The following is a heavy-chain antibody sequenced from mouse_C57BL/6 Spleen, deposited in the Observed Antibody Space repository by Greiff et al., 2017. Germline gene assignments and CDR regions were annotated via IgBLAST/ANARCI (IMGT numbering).Heavy chain of an antibody. CDR3: ARRSPIYDGYSFDY. CDR2: IDPSDSYT. V-gene: IGHV1-59*01. D-gene: IGHD2-3*01. Sequence: QVQLQQPGAELVRPGTSVKLSCKASGYTFTSYWMHWVKQRPGQGLEWIGVIDPSDSYTNYNQKFKGKATLTVDTSSSTAYMQLSSLTSEDSAVYYCARRSPIYDGYSFDYWGQGTTLTVSS. CDR1: GYTFTSYW. J-gene: IGHJ2*01.